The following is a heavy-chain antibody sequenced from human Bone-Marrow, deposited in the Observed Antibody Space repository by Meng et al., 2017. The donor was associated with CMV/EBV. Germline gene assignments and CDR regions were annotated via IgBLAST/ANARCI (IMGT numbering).Heavy chain of an antibody. V-gene: IGHV3-23*01. CDR1: GFTFSSYW. Sequence: GGSLRLSCAASGFTFSSYWMSWVRQAPGKGLEWVSAISGSGGSTYYADSVKGRFTISRDNSKNTLYLQMNILRAEDTAVYYCARGRGPSGNWYIDYWGQGSLVTVAS. CDR2: ISGSGGST. J-gene: IGHJ4*02. D-gene: IGHD1-14*01. CDR3: ARGRGPSGNWYIDY.